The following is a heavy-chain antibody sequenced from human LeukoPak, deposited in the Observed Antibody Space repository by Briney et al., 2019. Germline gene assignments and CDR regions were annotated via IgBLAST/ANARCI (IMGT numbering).Heavy chain of an antibody. CDR3: ARAVVPAATFDY. D-gene: IGHD2-2*01. CDR2: ISSSSSYT. J-gene: IGHJ4*02. V-gene: IGHV3-11*06. Sequence: GGSLRLSCAASGFTFSDYYMSWIRQAPGKGLEWVSYISSSSSYTNYADSVKGRFTISRDNAKNSLYLQMNSLRAKDTAVYYCARAVVPAATFDYWGQGTLVTVSS. CDR1: GFTFSDYY.